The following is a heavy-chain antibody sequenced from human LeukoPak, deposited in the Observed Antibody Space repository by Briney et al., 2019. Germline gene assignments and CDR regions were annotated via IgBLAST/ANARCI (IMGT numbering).Heavy chain of an antibody. CDR3: ARLRTFDY. CDR1: GFTFSNYW. J-gene: IGHJ4*02. V-gene: IGHV3-7*03. Sequence: GGSLRLSCAASGFTFSNYWMSWVRQAPGKGLEWVANIKQDGSEKYYVGSVKGRFTISRDNADNSLYLQMNSLRAEDTAVYYWARLRTFDYWGQGTLVTVAS. CDR2: IKQDGSEK. D-gene: IGHD1-14*01.